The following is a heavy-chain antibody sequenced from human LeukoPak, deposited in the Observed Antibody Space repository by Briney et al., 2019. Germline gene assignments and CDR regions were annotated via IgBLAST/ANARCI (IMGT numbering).Heavy chain of an antibody. Sequence: GGSLRLSCAASGFTFSSYSMTWVRQAPGKGLEWVSSISGGSSYIYYADSVKGRFTMSRDNAENSLSLQMNSLRADDTAVYYCAGESGAGGYYYYYNMDVWGKGTTVTVSS. CDR3: AGESGAGGYYYYYNMDV. J-gene: IGHJ6*03. CDR2: ISGGSSYI. CDR1: GFTFSSYS. D-gene: IGHD7-27*01. V-gene: IGHV3-21*01.